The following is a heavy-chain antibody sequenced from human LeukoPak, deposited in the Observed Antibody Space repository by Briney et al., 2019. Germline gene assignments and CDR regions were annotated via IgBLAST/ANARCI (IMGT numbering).Heavy chain of an antibody. CDR3: ARDGLDYDTYYMDV. V-gene: IGHV1-69*13. CDR2: IIPYYGTT. Sequence: GASVKVSCKASGRIFTSYAVSWVRHLPGQGLEWMGGIIPYYGTTNYAQKFQGRVTITADASTSTAYMDMSSLRSEDTAVYYCARDGLDYDTYYMDVWGKGTTVTVSS. CDR1: GRIFTSYA. D-gene: IGHD3-9*01. J-gene: IGHJ6*03.